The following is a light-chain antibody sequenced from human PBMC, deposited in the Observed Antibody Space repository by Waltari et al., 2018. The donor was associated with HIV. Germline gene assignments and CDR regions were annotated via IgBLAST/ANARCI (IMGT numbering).Light chain of an antibody. Sequence: DIQLTQSPSFLSAPVGDRVTVACRASQDISDFLAWYQQKPGTAPRLLIYDASTLYSGVPSRFRGSGSGTEFTLTISSLQPEDFASYYCQQLHTSPLTFGGGTKV. V-gene: IGKV1-9*01. J-gene: IGKJ4*01. CDR2: DAS. CDR1: QDISDF. CDR3: QQLHTSPLT.